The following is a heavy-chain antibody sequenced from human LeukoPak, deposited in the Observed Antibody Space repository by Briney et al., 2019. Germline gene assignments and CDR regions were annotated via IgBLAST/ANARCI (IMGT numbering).Heavy chain of an antibody. CDR2: INPNSGCT. CDR3: ASSAIAAAGLTFDY. V-gene: IGHV1-2*02. D-gene: IGHD6-13*01. CDR1: GYTFTGYY. Sequence: GASVEVSCKASGYTFTGYYMHWVRQAPGQGLEWMGWINPNSGCTNYAQKFQGRVTMTRDTFISTAYMELSRLRSDDTAVYYCASSAIAAAGLTFDYWGQGTLVTVSS. J-gene: IGHJ4*02.